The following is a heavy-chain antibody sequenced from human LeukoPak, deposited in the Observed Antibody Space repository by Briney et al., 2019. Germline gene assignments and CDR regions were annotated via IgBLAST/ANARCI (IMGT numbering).Heavy chain of an antibody. CDR3: ARESPPMSGSWYSGPFGY. CDR1: GFTFSRYG. D-gene: IGHD6-13*01. CDR2: IRYDGTNK. Sequence: PGGSLRLSCAASGFTFSRYGMHWVRQAPGKGLGWVAFIRYDGTNKYHADSVKGRFTVCRDKSKNTLYLQMNSLRVEDAAVYSCARESPPMSGSWYSGPFGYWGQGTLVTVSS. V-gene: IGHV3-30*02. J-gene: IGHJ4*02.